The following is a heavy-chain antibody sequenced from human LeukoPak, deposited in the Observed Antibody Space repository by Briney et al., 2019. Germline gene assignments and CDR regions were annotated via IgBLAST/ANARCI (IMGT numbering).Heavy chain of an antibody. V-gene: IGHV3-23*01. D-gene: IGHD2-2*01. CDR2: ISGSGGST. J-gene: IGHJ4*02. CDR1: GFTFSSYA. Sequence: GGSVRLSCAASGFTFSSYAMSWVRQAPGEGLEWVSAISGSGGSTYYADSVKGRFTISRDNSKNTLYLQMNSLRAEDTAVYYCAKDIVVVPAAGDYFDYWGQGTLVTVSS. CDR3: AKDIVVVPAAGDYFDY.